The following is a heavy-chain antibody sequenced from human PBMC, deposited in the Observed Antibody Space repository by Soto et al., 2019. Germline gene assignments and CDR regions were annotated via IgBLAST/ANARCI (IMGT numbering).Heavy chain of an antibody. J-gene: IGHJ6*02. CDR1: GYTFTDYW. CDR2: IYPGDSDT. Sequence: GESLKISCKGSGYTFTDYWIGWVRQLPGKGLEWMGIIYPGDSDTRYSPSFQGHVTITVDKSTGTAYLQWNTLKASDTAMYYCARHTSNFRYYYYAMDVWGQGTTVTVSS. D-gene: IGHD2-2*01. V-gene: IGHV5-51*01. CDR3: ARHTSNFRYYYYAMDV.